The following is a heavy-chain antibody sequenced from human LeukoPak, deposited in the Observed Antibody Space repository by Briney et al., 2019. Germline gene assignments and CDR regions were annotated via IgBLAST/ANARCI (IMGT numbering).Heavy chain of an antibody. V-gene: IGHV4-34*01. J-gene: IGHJ3*02. CDR1: GGSFSRYY. Sequence: KPSETLSLTCAVYGGSFSRYYWTWIRQPPGKGLEWIGGINHSGSANYNPSLKSRVTISVDTSKNQFSLKLSSVTAADTAVYYCARVPSSGYYFGAFDIWGQGTMVTVSS. CDR3: ARVPSSGYYFGAFDI. D-gene: IGHD3-22*01. CDR2: INHSGSA.